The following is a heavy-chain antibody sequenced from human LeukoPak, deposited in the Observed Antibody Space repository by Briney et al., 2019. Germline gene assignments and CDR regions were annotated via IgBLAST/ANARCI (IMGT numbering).Heavy chain of an antibody. V-gene: IGHV3-21*01. J-gene: IGHJ4*02. CDR2: ISSSSSYI. D-gene: IGHD5-24*01. CDR1: GFTFSSYS. CDR3: AREGGRWLQFTEPLDY. Sequence: GGSLRLSCAASGFTFSSYSMNWVRQAPGKGLEWVSSISSSSSYIYYADSVKGRFTISRDNSKNTLYLQMNSLRAEDTAVYYCAREGGRWLQFTEPLDYWGQGTLVTVSS.